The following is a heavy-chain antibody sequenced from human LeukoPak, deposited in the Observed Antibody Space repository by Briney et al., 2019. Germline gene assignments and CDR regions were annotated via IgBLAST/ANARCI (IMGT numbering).Heavy chain of an antibody. CDR3: ARDRYYDSSGAFDI. D-gene: IGHD3-22*01. J-gene: IGHJ3*02. Sequence: GGSLRLSCAASGFTFSSYAMHWVRPATGKGLEYVSAISSNGGSTYYANSVKGRFTISRDNSKNTLYLQMGSLRAEDMAVYYCARDRYYDSSGAFDIWGQGTMVTVSS. V-gene: IGHV3-64*01. CDR2: ISSNGGST. CDR1: GFTFSSYA.